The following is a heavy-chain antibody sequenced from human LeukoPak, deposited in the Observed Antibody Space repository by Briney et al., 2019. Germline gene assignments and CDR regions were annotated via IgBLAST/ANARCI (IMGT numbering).Heavy chain of an antibody. CDR2: VHYSGST. V-gene: IGHV4-59*12. Sequence: SETLSLTCTVSDGSISSYYWSWIRQPPGKGLEWIAYVHYSGSTNYNPSLKSRVTISVDTSKNQFSLKLSSVTAADTAVYYCARPDLPGYFDYWGQGTLVTVSS. CDR3: ARPDLPGYFDY. D-gene: IGHD1-14*01. CDR1: DGSISSYY. J-gene: IGHJ4*02.